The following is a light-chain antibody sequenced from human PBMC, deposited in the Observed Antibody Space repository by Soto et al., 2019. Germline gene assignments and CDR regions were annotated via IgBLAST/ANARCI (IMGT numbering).Light chain of an antibody. CDR3: QQYGSSLPLT. J-gene: IGKJ4*02. V-gene: IGKV3-20*01. Sequence: EIVLTQSPGTLSLSPGERATLSCRASQSVSSSYLAWYQQKPGQAPRLLIYGASSRATSSPDRFSGSGSGTDFTLTISRLEPEDFAVYYCQQYGSSLPLTFGGGTKVEIK. CDR1: QSVSSSY. CDR2: GAS.